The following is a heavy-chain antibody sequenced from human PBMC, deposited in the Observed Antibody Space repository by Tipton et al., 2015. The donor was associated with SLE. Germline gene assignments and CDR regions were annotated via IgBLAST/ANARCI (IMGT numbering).Heavy chain of an antibody. V-gene: IGHV3-21*03. CDR1: GFTFSSYS. CDR3: ARDRGVSYYYYGMDV. Sequence: SLRLSCAASGFTFSSYSMNWVRQAPGKGLEWVSSISSSSSYIYYADSVEGRFTISRDNAKNSLYLQMNSLRAEDTAVYYCARDRGVSYYYYGMDVWGQGTTVTVSS. D-gene: IGHD3-10*01. J-gene: IGHJ6*02. CDR2: ISSSSSYI.